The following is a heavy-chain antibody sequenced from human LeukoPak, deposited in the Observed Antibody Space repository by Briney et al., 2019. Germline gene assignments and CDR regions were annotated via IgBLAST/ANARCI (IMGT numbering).Heavy chain of an antibody. Sequence: ASVKISCNTSGYIFNSYAIHWVRQALGQRLEWMGWSNAGHGNTKYSEDFQGRVTLTRDTSATTAYMELTGLRSEDTAVYYCARGDSSGYSAFDYWGQGTLVTVSS. CDR1: GYIFNSYA. D-gene: IGHD3-22*01. CDR3: ARGDSSGYSAFDY. CDR2: SNAGHGNT. J-gene: IGHJ4*02. V-gene: IGHV1-3*02.